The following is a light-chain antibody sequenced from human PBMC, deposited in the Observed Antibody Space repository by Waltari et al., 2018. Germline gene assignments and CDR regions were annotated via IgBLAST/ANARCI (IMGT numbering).Light chain of an antibody. J-gene: IGKJ2*01. Sequence: DIQLPQSPSPLSASVGDRVSITCRASPSISIWLAWYQQKSGRAPKLLISKSSSLEYGVPSRFSGSGSGTEFTLTITNLQPDDFATYYCQHYNNYPVAFGPGTKLEIK. V-gene: IGKV1-5*03. CDR3: QHYNNYPVA. CDR1: PSISIW. CDR2: KSS.